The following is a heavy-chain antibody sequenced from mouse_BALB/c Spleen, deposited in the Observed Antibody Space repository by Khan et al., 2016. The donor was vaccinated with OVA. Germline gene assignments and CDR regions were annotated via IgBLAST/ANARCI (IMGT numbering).Heavy chain of an antibody. CDR3: ARMKKKVASYFDY. CDR2: TNHTNGRT. Sequence: QVQLKESGAELVKAGASVKMSCKASGYTFTSYWMHWVKQRLGQGLEWFAETNHTNGRTYYNEKFKSKATLTEDNSSSTAYMLLSDQTFKDSAVSDCARMKKKVASYFDYWGQGTTLTVSS. CDR1: GYTFTSYW. D-gene: IGHD1-1*01. J-gene: IGHJ2*01. V-gene: IGHV1S81*02.